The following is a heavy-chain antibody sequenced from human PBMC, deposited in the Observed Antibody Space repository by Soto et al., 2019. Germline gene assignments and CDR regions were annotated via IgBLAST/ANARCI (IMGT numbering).Heavy chain of an antibody. CDR2: IYTSGST. J-gene: IGHJ5*02. Sequence: PSETLSLTCTVSGGSISSYYWSWIRQPAGKGLEWIGRIYTSGSTNYNPSLKSRVTMSVDTSKNQFSLKLSSVTAADTAVYYCARDRSTSGSQRYNWFDPWGQGTLVTVSS. V-gene: IGHV4-4*07. D-gene: IGHD1-26*01. CDR3: ARDRSTSGSQRYNWFDP. CDR1: GGSISSYY.